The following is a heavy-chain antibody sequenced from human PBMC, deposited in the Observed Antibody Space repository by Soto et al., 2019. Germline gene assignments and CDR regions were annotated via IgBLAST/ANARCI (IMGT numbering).Heavy chain of an antibody. V-gene: IGHV3-23*01. J-gene: IGHJ6*02. Sequence: PGGSLRLSCAVSGLKFSTYAMAWVRQAPGKGLEWVSAISGSGGSTYYADSVKGRFTISRDNSKNTLYLQMNSLRAEDTAVYYCANEGPEDYYYYGMDVWGQGTTVTVSS. CDR1: GLKFSTYA. CDR3: ANEGPEDYYYYGMDV. CDR2: ISGSGGST.